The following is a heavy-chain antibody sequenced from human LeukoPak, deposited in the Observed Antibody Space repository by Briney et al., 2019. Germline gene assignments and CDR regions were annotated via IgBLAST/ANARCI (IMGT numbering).Heavy chain of an antibody. V-gene: IGHV1-24*01. CDR2: FDLEDGET. CDR3: ATRARESPAGAFDI. J-gene: IGHJ3*02. CDR1: GYTLTELS. Sequence: ASVKVSCKVSGYTLTELSMHWVRQAPGKGLEWMGGFDLEDGETIYAQKFQGRVTMTEDTSTDTAYMELSSLRSEDTAVYYCATRARESPAGAFDIWGQGTMVTVSS.